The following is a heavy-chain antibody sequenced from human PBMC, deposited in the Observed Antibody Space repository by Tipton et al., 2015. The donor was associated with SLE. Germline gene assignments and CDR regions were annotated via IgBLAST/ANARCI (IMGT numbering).Heavy chain of an antibody. CDR1: GGSFSGYY. D-gene: IGHD2-2*01. Sequence: LRLSCAVYGGSFSGYYWSWIRQPPGKGLEWIGEINHSGSTNYNPSLKSRVTISVDTSKNQFSLKLSSVTAADTAVYYCASHSTHYCSSTSCYFDYWGQGTLVTVSS. J-gene: IGHJ4*02. CDR2: INHSGST. CDR3: ASHSTHYCSSTSCYFDY. V-gene: IGHV4-34*09.